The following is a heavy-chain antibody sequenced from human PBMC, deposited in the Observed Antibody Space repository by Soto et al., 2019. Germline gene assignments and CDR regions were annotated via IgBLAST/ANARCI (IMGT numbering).Heavy chain of an antibody. CDR3: ARGYCSSTSCYDGFDY. J-gene: IGHJ4*02. D-gene: IGHD2-2*01. CDR2: IIPIFGTA. V-gene: IGHV1-69*13. CDR1: GGTFSSYG. Sequence: EASVKVSYQASGGTFSSYGISWLRQAPGQGLEWMGGIIPIFGTANYAQNFQGRVTITADESTSTAYMELSSLRSEDTAVYYCARGYCSSTSCYDGFDYWGQGTLVTVSS.